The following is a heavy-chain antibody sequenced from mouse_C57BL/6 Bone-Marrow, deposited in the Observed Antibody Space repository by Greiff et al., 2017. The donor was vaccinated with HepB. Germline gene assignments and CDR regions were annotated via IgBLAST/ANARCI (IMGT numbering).Heavy chain of an antibody. V-gene: IGHV1-15*01. D-gene: IGHD2-3*01. CDR2: IDPETGGT. CDR3: TKGAVRWLLFYYAMDY. J-gene: IGHJ4*01. CDR1: GYTFTDYE. Sequence: QVQLQQSGAELVRPGASVTLSCKASGYTFTDYEMHWVKQTPVHGLEWIGAIDPETGGTAYNQKFKGKAILTADKSSSPAYMELRSLTSEDSAVYYCTKGAVRWLLFYYAMDYWGQGTSVTVSS.